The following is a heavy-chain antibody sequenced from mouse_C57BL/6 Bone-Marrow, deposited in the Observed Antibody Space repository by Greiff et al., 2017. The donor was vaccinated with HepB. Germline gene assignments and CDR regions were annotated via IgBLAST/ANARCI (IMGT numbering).Heavy chain of an antibody. Sequence: EVKLVESGAELVRPGASVKLSCTASGFNIKDYYMHWVKQRPEQGLEWIGRIDPEDGDTEYAPKFQGKATMTADTSSNTAYLQLSSLTSEDTAVYYCTRGFITTVVVHFDYWGQGTTLTVSS. V-gene: IGHV14-1*01. CDR2: IDPEDGDT. J-gene: IGHJ2*01. D-gene: IGHD1-1*01. CDR3: TRGFITTVVVHFDY. CDR1: GFNIKDYY.